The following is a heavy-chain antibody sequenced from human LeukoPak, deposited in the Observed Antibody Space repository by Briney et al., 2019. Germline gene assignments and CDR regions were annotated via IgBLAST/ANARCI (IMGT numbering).Heavy chain of an antibody. CDR2: INEDGSEK. Sequence: GGSLRLSCAASGFTFSGFWMTWVRQAPGKGLEWVANINEDGSEKYYVDSVKGRCTNSRDNAKKSLSLQMNSLRAEDMGVYYCARGRGIGAWGQGTTVTVSS. V-gene: IGHV3-7*01. J-gene: IGHJ6*02. CDR3: ARGRGIGA. CDR1: GFTFSGFW.